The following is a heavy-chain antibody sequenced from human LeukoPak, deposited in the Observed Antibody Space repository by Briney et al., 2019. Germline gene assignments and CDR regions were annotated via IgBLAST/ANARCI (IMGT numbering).Heavy chain of an antibody. Sequence: SETLSLTCTVSGGSIRRSSYYWGWICQTPGKGPEWIGSIYYGGSTYYNPSLTSRVTISVDTSKNQSSLKLSSVTAADTAVYYCARCGIAAADRFDPGGQGTLVTVSS. V-gene: IGHV4-39*01. CDR1: GGSIRRSSYY. J-gene: IGHJ5*02. D-gene: IGHD6-13*01. CDR3: ARCGIAAADRFDP. CDR2: IYYGGST.